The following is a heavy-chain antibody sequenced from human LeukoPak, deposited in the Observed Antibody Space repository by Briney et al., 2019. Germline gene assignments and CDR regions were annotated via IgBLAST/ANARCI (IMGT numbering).Heavy chain of an antibody. D-gene: IGHD6-13*01. V-gene: IGHV3-9*01. CDR3: AKDTGAWQLVRGAFDI. J-gene: IGHJ3*02. Sequence: GGSLRLSCAASGFTFDDYAMHWVRQAPGKGLEWVSGISWNSGSIGYADSVKGRFTISRDNAKNSLYLQMNSLRAEDTALYYCAKDTGAWQLVRGAFDIWGQGTMVTVSS. CDR2: ISWNSGSI. CDR1: GFTFDDYA.